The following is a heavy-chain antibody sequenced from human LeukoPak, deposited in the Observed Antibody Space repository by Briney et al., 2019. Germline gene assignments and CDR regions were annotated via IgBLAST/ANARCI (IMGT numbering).Heavy chain of an antibody. J-gene: IGHJ6*02. V-gene: IGHV3-23*01. CDR3: ARDGENYDMDV. Sequence: GGSLRLSCAASGFTFSSYAMSWVRQAPGKGLEWVSTISFSGGSTYYADSLKGRISISRDNSKNTLYLQMNSLRAEDTAAYYCARDGENYDMDVWGQGTTVTVSS. D-gene: IGHD3-10*01. CDR2: ISFSGGST. CDR1: GFTFSSYA.